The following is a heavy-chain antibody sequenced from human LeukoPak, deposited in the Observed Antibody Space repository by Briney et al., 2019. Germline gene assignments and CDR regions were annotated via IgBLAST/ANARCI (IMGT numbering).Heavy chain of an antibody. V-gene: IGHV4-4*07. CDR3: ASGLITYGDYGNYYYGMDV. J-gene: IGHJ6*02. CDR1: GGSISSYY. Sequence: SETLSLTCTVSGGSISSYYWSWIRQPAGKGLEWIGRIYTSGSTNYNPSLKSRVTISVDTPKNQFSLKLSSVTVADTAVYYCASGLITYGDYGNYYYGMDVWGQGTTVTVSS. D-gene: IGHD4-17*01. CDR2: IYTSGST.